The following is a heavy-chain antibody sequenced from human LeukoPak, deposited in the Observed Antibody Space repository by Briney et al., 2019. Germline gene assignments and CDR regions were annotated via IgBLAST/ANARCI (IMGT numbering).Heavy chain of an antibody. J-gene: IGHJ4*02. D-gene: IGHD3-22*01. CDR2: ISSSGSTI. CDR3: AKDGPYYYDSSSTFDY. V-gene: IGHV3-48*03. Sequence: PGGSLRLSCAASGFTFSSYEMNWVRQAPGKGLEWVSYISSSGSTIYYADSVKGRFTISRDNAKNSLYLQMNSLRAEDTAVYYCAKDGPYYYDSSSTFDYWGQGTLVTVSS. CDR1: GFTFSSYE.